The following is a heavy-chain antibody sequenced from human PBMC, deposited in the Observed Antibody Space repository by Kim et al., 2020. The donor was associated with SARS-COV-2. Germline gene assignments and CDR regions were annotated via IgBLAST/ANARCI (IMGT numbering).Heavy chain of an antibody. CDR3: TRGLMAL. V-gene: IGHV3-48*04. Sequence: YYAESVKGRFTISRDSTKNSVHLQMNSLRAEDAAVYYCTRGLMALWGQGTLVTVSS. J-gene: IGHJ4*02. D-gene: IGHD2-8*01.